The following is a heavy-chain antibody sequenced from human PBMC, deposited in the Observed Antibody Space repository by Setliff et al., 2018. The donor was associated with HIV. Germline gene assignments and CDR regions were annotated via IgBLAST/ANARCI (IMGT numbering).Heavy chain of an antibody. CDR1: GGSFSGYY. CDR2: INDSGDT. Sequence: ETLSLTCTVYGGSFSGYYWTWIRQSPGKGLEWIGEINDSGDTNYNPSLKSRVTISVVTSKNQFSLRLTSVTAADTGVYYCARGGLRQWNGFWGQGTLVTVSS. J-gene: IGHJ4*02. D-gene: IGHD3-3*01. V-gene: IGHV4-34*01. CDR3: ARGGLRQWNGF.